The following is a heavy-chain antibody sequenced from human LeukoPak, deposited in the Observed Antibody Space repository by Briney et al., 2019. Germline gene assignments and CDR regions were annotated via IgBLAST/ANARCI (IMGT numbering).Heavy chain of an antibody. CDR2: ISWNSGSI. V-gene: IGHV3-9*01. CDR1: GFTFDDYA. CDR3: AKGLVRGVIKNAFDI. D-gene: IGHD3-10*01. Sequence: PGGSLRLSCAASGFTFDDYAMHWVRQAPGKGLEWVSGISWNSGSIGYADSVKGRFTTSRDNAKNSLYLQMNSLRAEDTALYYCAKGLVRGVIKNAFDIWGQGTMVTVSS. J-gene: IGHJ3*02.